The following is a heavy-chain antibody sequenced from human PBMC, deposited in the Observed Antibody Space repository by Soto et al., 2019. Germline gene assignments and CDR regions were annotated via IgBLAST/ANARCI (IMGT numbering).Heavy chain of an antibody. Sequence: GGSLRLSCAASGFTFDDYAMHWVRQAPGKGLEWVSGISWNSGSIGYADSVKGRFTISRDNAKNSLYLQMNSLRAEDTALYYCAKDILRYNWNLSFDYWGQGTLVTVSS. CDR2: ISWNSGSI. CDR3: AKDILRYNWNLSFDY. V-gene: IGHV3-9*01. D-gene: IGHD1-1*01. J-gene: IGHJ4*02. CDR1: GFTFDDYA.